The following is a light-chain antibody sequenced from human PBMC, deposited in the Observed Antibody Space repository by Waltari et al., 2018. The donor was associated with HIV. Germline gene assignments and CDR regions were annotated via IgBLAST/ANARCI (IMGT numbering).Light chain of an antibody. J-gene: IGLJ2*01. V-gene: IGLV3-25*03. CDR1: VLPRQY. CDR3: QSADKRGTWPL. Sequence: SYELTQPPSVSVSSGQTAKITCSGDVLPRQYAYWYKQKSGQAPVLVISKDSERPSGVPDLFSGASSGTATTVPFTISGVQAEDEADYYCQSADKRGTWPLFGGGTKLTVL. CDR2: KDS.